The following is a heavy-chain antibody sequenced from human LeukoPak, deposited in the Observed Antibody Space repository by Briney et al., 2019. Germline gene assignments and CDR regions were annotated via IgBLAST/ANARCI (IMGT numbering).Heavy chain of an antibody. J-gene: IGHJ3*02. CDR1: GYTFTSYD. Sequence: ASVKVSCKTSGYTFTSYDITWVRQAPGQGLEWMGWISAYNGNPKYAQKLQGRVTMTTDTSTSTAYMELSSLRSEDTGVYYCATAKEMATIYQNAFDIWGQGTMVTVSS. CDR2: ISAYNGNP. D-gene: IGHD5-24*01. V-gene: IGHV1-18*01. CDR3: ATAKEMATIYQNAFDI.